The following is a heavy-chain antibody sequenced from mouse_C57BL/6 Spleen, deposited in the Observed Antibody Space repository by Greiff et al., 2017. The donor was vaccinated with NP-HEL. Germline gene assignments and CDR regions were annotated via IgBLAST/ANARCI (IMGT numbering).Heavy chain of an antibody. J-gene: IGHJ2*01. D-gene: IGHD3-2*02. Sequence: QVQLQQPGAELVRPGSSVKLSCKASGYTFTSYWMHWVKQRPIQGLEWIGNIDPSDSETHYNQKFTDKATLTVDKSSSTAYMQLSSLTSEDSAVYYCARESTAHVDYWGQGTTLTVSS. CDR3: ARESTAHVDY. V-gene: IGHV1-52*01. CDR1: GYTFTSYW. CDR2: IDPSDSET.